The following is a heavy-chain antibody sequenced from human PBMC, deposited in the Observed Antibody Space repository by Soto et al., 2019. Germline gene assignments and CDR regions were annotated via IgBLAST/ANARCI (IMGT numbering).Heavy chain of an antibody. Sequence: PSETLSLTCAVSGGSITSGGYSWSWIRQPPGKGLEWIGEINHSGSTNHNPSLKSRVTISADKSKNQFSLKLSSVTAADTAAYYFARVVRRSGDYFDSSGQAILVTVSS. CDR1: GGSITSGGYS. V-gene: IGHV4-34*01. J-gene: IGHJ4*02. CDR2: INHSGST. D-gene: IGHD3-10*01. CDR3: ARVVRRSGDYFDS.